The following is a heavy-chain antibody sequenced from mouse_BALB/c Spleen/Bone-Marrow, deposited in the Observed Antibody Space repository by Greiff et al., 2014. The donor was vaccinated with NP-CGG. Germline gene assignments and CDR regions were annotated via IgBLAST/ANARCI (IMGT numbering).Heavy chain of an antibody. D-gene: IGHD2-4*01. Sequence: QVQLQQSGAEPVMPGASVKMSCKASGYTFTDYWVHWVKQRPGQGFEWIGSIDTSDTYSSYNQKFKGKATLTVDESSSTAYMQLNSLTSEDSAVYCCARRGMIKEAWFAYWGQGTLVTVSA. CDR1: GYTFTDYW. CDR2: IDTSDTYS. J-gene: IGHJ3*01. V-gene: IGHV1-69*01. CDR3: ARRGMIKEAWFAY.